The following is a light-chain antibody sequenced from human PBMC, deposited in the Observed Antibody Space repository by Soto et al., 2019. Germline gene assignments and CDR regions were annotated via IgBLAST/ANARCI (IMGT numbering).Light chain of an antibody. CDR3: QQLFSYPLT. J-gene: IGKJ4*01. CDR1: QGISSY. CDR2: AAS. Sequence: DIQLTQSPSFLSASVGDRVTITCRASQGISSYLAWYQQKPGKAPKLLISAASTLQSGVPSRFSGRGSGTEFTLTICGLQPEDVATYYCQQLFSYPLTFGGGTKVEIK. V-gene: IGKV1-9*01.